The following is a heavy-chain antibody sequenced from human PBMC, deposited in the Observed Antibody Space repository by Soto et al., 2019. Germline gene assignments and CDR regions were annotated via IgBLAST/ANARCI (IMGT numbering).Heavy chain of an antibody. CDR1: GFTLTNYA. J-gene: IGHJ4*02. Sequence: EVQLLESGGGWVQPGGSLRLSCAASGFTLTNYAMSWVRQAPGKGLEWVSTISGGSGSTYYADPVKGRFTISRDNSKNTVYLQMNSLRAEDTAVYFCAKDRLRRGADYWGQGTLVTVSS. D-gene: IGHD4-17*01. CDR2: ISGGSGST. CDR3: AKDRLRRGADY. V-gene: IGHV3-23*01.